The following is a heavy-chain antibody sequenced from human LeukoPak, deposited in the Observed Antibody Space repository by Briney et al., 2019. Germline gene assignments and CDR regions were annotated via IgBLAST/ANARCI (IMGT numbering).Heavy chain of an antibody. CDR3: AKAGHYGSGSYYSDY. J-gene: IGHJ4*02. V-gene: IGHV3-23*01. CDR2: ISGSGGSA. D-gene: IGHD3-10*01. Sequence: GGSLRLSCAASGFTFSSYAMSWVRQAPGKGLEWVLGISGSGGSAYYADSVKGRFTVSRDNSKNTLYLQMSSLRAGDTVVYYCAKAGHYGSGSYYSDYWGRGTLVTVSP. CDR1: GFTFSSYA.